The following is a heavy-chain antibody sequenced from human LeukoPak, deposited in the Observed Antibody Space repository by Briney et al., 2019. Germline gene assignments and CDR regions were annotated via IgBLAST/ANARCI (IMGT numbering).Heavy chain of an antibody. Sequence: PGGSLRLSCAASGFTISSYAMSWVPQAQGKGLEGVSAISGSGGSTYYADSVKGRFTISRDNSKTTLYLQMNSLRAEDTAVYYCAKSVAVAGTGNYWGQGTLVTVSS. CDR3: AKSVAVAGTGNY. V-gene: IGHV3-23*01. CDR2: ISGSGGST. J-gene: IGHJ4*02. CDR1: GFTISSYA. D-gene: IGHD6-19*01.